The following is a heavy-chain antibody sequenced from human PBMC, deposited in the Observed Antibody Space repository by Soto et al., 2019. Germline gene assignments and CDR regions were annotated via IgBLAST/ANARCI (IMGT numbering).Heavy chain of an antibody. D-gene: IGHD6-13*01. Sequence: SQTLSLTCAISGDTVSINSAAWNWIRQSPPRGLEWLGRTYYRSKWYNDYAVSVKGRITIKPDTSKNQFSLQLNSVTPDDTAVSYSARIVGSTEHVYWGQGTLVTVSS. CDR2: TYYRSKWYN. CDR1: GDTVSINSAA. CDR3: ARIVGSTEHVY. V-gene: IGHV6-1*01. J-gene: IGHJ4*02.